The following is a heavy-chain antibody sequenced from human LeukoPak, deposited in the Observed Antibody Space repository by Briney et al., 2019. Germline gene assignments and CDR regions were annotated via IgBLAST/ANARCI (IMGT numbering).Heavy chain of an antibody. J-gene: IGHJ4*02. D-gene: IGHD4-11*01. CDR2: ISYDGGQK. Sequence: GGSLRLSCAASGFTDFTFSHYAMHWVRQPPGMGLQWVALISYDGGQKYYADSVKGRFIISRDNSQNTVSLQMNSLKPEDTAIYYCARGMTTATTGLYYWGQGTLVTVS. CDR1: GFTDFTFSHYA. CDR3: ARGMTTATTGLYY. V-gene: IGHV3-30*04.